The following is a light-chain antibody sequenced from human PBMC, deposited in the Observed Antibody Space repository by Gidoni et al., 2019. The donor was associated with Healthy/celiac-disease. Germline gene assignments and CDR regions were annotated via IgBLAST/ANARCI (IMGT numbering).Light chain of an antibody. CDR1: SSAVGGYNY. CDR3: SSYTSSSTLDWV. CDR2: DVS. Sequence: QSALTQPASVSGAPGQSITISCTGPSSAVGGYNYVPWYQQHPGKPPKLLIYDVSNRPSGVSNRCSCSKSGNTASLTISGLQAEDEADYYCSSYTSSSTLDWVFGGGTKLTVL. J-gene: IGLJ3*02. V-gene: IGLV2-14*01.